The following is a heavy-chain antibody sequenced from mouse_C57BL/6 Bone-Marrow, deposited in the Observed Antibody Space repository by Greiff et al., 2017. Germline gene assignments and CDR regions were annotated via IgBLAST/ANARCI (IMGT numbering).Heavy chain of an antibody. V-gene: IGHV1-81*01. CDR1: GYTFTSYG. CDR2: IYARSGNT. CDR3: ANDINYVGFALDY. Sequence: VQLQQSGAELARPGASVKLSCKASGYTFTSYGISWVMQRTGQGLEWIGEIYARSGNTYYNEKFKGKAILTADKSSSTAYMELRRLTSEYSAVYFCANDINYVGFALDYWGQGTSVTVSS. D-gene: IGHD2-5*01. J-gene: IGHJ4*01.